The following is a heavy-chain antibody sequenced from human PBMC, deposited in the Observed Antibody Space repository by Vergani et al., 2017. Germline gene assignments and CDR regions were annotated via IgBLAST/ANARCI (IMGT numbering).Heavy chain of an antibody. CDR1: GYGFIGFY. CDR2: INPETGGA. J-gene: IGHJ3*02. CDR3: ARVNPMTGTGAFEM. Sequence: QVQLVQSGAEVKKPGASVKVSCKASGYGFIGFYVHWVRQAPGHAFEGMGWINPETGGATYARKFQGWVTMTRDTSINTAYMELTRLKSDDTAVYYCARVNPMTGTGAFEMWGQGTMVTVSS. V-gene: IGHV1-2*04. D-gene: IGHD2-21*01.